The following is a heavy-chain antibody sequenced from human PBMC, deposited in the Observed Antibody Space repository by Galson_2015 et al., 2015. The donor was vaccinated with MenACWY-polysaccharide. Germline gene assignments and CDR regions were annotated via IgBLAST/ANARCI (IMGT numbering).Heavy chain of an antibody. V-gene: IGHV3-21*01. CDR3: AGGRSQWLVPDAFDI. J-gene: IGHJ3*02. D-gene: IGHD6-19*01. Sequence: SLRLSCAASGFTFSSYRMNWVRQAPGKRLEWVSSISSSSSYIYYADSVKGRFTISRDNAKNSLYLQMNSLRAEDTAVYYCAGGRSQWLVPDAFDIWGQGTMVTVSS. CDR1: GFTFSSYR. CDR2: ISSSSSYI.